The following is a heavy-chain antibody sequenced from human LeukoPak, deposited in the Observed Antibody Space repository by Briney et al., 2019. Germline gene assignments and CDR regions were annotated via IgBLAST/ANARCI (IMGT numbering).Heavy chain of an antibody. CDR1: GFTFSSYA. CDR2: ISGSGGGT. D-gene: IGHD3-3*01. CDR3: ARRYDFWSGYYPTNWFDP. J-gene: IGHJ5*02. V-gene: IGHV3-23*01. Sequence: GGSLRLSCAASGFTFSSYAMSWVRQAPGKGLEWVSAISGSGGGTYYADSVKGRFTISRDNSKNTLYLQMNSLRAEDTAVYYCARRYDFWSGYYPTNWFDPWGQGTLVTVSS.